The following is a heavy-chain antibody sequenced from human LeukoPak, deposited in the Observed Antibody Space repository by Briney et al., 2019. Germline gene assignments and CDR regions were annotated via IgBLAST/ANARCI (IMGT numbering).Heavy chain of an antibody. CDR1: GGSMSPYH. J-gene: IGHJ5*02. Sequence: PSETLSLTCTVSGGSMSPYHWGWIRQPPGKGLEWTGYIYYSGSTNYNPSLKSRVTISVDRSKNQFSLKLSSVTAADTAAYYCAREGRVGFDPWGQGTLVTVSS. V-gene: IGHV4-59*12. CDR3: AREGRVGFDP. CDR2: IYYSGST.